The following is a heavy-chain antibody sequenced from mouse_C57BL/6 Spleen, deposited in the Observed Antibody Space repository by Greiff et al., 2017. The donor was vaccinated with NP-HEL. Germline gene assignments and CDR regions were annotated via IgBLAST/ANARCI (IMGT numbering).Heavy chain of an antibody. CDR2: ISYDGSN. J-gene: IGHJ3*01. D-gene: IGHD1-1*01. CDR3: ARGDYGSSSWFAY. CDR1: GYSITSGYY. Sequence: EVKVEESGPGLVKPSQSLSLTCSVTGYSITSGYYWNWIRQFPGNKLEWMGYISYDGSNNYNPSLKNRISITRDTSTNQFFLKLNSMTTEDTATYYCARGDYGSSSWFAYWGQGTLVTVSA. V-gene: IGHV3-6*01.